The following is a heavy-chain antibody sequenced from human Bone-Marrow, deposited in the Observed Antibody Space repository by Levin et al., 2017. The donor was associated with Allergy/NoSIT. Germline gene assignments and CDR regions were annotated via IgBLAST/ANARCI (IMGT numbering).Heavy chain of an antibody. Sequence: SETLSLTCAVFGYSITRGYYWGWIRQPPGKGLEWIGTIYHSGSTYYNPSLKSRVTISVDTSKNQFSLKLTSVTAADTAVYYCARAERGYDSGGYYYSFDYWGQGTLVTVSS. CDR1: GYSITRGYY. D-gene: IGHD3-22*01. V-gene: IGHV4-38-2*01. CDR3: ARAERGYDSGGYYYSFDY. CDR2: IYHSGST. J-gene: IGHJ4*02.